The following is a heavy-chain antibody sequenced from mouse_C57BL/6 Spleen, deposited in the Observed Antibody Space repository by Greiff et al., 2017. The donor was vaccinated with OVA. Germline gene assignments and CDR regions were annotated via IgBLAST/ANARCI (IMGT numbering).Heavy chain of an antibody. CDR1: GYTFTTYP. Sequence: QVQLQQSGAELVKPGASVKMSCKASGYTFTTYPIEWMKQNNGKSLEWIGNFHPDNDDTKYNEKFKGKATLTVEKSSSTVYLELSRLTSDDSAVCSGAKRNDYADAMDYWGQGTLVTVSS. CDR2: FHPDNDDT. D-gene: IGHD2-4*01. V-gene: IGHV1-47*01. CDR3: AKRNDYADAMDY. J-gene: IGHJ4*01.